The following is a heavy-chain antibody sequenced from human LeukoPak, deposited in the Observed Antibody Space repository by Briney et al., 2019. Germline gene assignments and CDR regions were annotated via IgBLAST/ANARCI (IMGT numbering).Heavy chain of an antibody. CDR3: ARDELRTGAFDV. CDR2: ISTSGSTI. V-gene: IGHV3-48*03. D-gene: IGHD1-7*01. CDR1: GFIFSNYE. Sequence: GGSLRLSCAASGFIFSNYEMHWVRQAPGKGLEWVSYISTSGSTIYYAGSVRGRFTISRDNAKNSLYLQMNSLRAEDTAVYYCARDELRTGAFDVWGQGTVVTVSS. J-gene: IGHJ3*01.